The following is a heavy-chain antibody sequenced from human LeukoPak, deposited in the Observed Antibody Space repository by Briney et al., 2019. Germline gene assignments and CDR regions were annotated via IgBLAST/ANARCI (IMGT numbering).Heavy chain of an antibody. V-gene: IGHV3-9*01. Sequence: GRSLRLSCAASGFTFDDYAMHWVRQAPGKGLEWVSGISWNSGSIGYADSVKGRFTISRDNAKNSLYLQMNSLRAEDTALYYCAKDIRSITMVRGVIIIYYYGMDVWGQGTTVTVSS. J-gene: IGHJ6*02. D-gene: IGHD3-10*01. CDR1: GFTFDDYA. CDR2: ISWNSGSI. CDR3: AKDIRSITMVRGVIIIYYYGMDV.